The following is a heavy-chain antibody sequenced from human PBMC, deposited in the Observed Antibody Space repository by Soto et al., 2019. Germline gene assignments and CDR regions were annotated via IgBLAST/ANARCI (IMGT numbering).Heavy chain of an antibody. CDR3: ARSLTLRSAPTSAAAGL. V-gene: IGHV1-69*13. CDR2: IIPIFGTT. CDR1: GGTFSNYA. Sequence: PVKVSCKASGGTFSNYAISSLRQAPGQGLEWMGGIIPIFGTTNYAQRFQGRVTITADESTSTAYMELSSLRSADTAVYYCARSLTLRSAPTSAAAGLWGQGTLVTVSS. D-gene: IGHD6-13*01. J-gene: IGHJ4*02.